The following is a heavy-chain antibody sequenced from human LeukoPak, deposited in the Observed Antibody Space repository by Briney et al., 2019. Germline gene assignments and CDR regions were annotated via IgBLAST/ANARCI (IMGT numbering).Heavy chain of an antibody. CDR2: IYSGGPT. D-gene: IGHD3-10*01. J-gene: IGHJ1*01. CDR3: ARDTDYYGSGRHGYFDH. Sequence: GGSLRLSCEVSGFTVSSNFMGWVRQTPEKGLEWVSVIYSGGPTNYADSVKGRFTISRDNSKNTLHLQMNSLRAVDTAVYYCARDTDYYGSGRHGYFDHWGQGTLVTVSS. CDR1: GFTVSSNF. V-gene: IGHV3-66*01.